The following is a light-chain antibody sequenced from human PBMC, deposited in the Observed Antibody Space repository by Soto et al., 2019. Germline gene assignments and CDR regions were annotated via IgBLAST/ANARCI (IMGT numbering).Light chain of an antibody. CDR3: SSYASSSTLYV. CDR2: HVS. CDR1: SSDVGGYNY. Sequence: QSALTQPASVSGSPGQSITISCTGTSSDVGGYNYVSWYQQHPGKAPKLMIYHVSNRPSGVSNRFSGSKSGNTDSLTISGLQAEDEADYYCSSYASSSTLYVFGAGTKLTVL. V-gene: IGLV2-14*03. J-gene: IGLJ1*01.